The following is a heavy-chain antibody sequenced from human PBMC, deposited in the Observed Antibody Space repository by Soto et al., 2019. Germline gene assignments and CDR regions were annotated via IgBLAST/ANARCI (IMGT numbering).Heavy chain of an antibody. Sequence: QVQLVQSGDEVKKPGASVKVSCKTSGYTFTAYYIHWVRQAPGQGLEWMGCINPDSGGTKYAQKFQGRVTMTRDTSITTAYMDLSSLRSDDTAFYYCARALSFGSGTFDYWGQGTLVTVSS. J-gene: IGHJ4*02. CDR3: ARALSFGSGTFDY. D-gene: IGHD1-26*01. V-gene: IGHV1-2*02. CDR1: GYTFTAYY. CDR2: INPDSGGT.